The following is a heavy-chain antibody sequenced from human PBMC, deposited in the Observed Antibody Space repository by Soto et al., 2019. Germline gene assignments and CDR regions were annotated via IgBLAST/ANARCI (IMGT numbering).Heavy chain of an antibody. V-gene: IGHV3-30*18. Sequence: QVQLVESGGGVVQPGRSLRLSCAASGFTFSSYGMHWVRQAPGKGLEWVAVISYDGSNKYYADSVKGRFTISRDNSKNKLYLEMNSLRAEDTAVYYCANLIVGGGVNDYWGQGTLVTVSS. CDR3: ANLIVGGGVNDY. J-gene: IGHJ4*02. CDR2: ISYDGSNK. CDR1: GFTFSSYG. D-gene: IGHD1-26*01.